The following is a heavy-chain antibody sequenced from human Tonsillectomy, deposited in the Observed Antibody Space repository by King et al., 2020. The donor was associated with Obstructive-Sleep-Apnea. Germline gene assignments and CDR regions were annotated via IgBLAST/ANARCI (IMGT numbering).Heavy chain of an antibody. V-gene: IGHV3-23*04. J-gene: IGHJ4*02. Sequence: VQLVESGGGLVQPGGSLRLSCAASGFTFSSYAMSWVRQAPGKGLEWVSAISGSADSTYYADSVKGRFTISRDNSKNTLSLQMNSLRAEDTAVYYCAKNRGYGSGGTCYGDYWGQGTLVTVSS. CDR1: GFTFSSYA. CDR2: ISGSADST. D-gene: IGHD2-15*01. CDR3: AKNRGYGSGGTCYGDY.